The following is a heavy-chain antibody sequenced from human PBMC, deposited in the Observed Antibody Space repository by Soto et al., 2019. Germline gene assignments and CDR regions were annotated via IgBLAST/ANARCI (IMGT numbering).Heavy chain of an antibody. CDR1: GFTFSNYA. D-gene: IGHD6-6*01. Sequence: GGSLRLSCAASGFTFSNYAMSWVRQAPGKGLEWVSVISGSDDSTYYADSVKGRFTISRDNSKNTLYLQMNSLRAEDTAVYYCAKRSSSSTFAYWGQGTLVTVSS. CDR2: ISGSDDST. CDR3: AKRSSSSTFAY. V-gene: IGHV3-23*01. J-gene: IGHJ4*02.